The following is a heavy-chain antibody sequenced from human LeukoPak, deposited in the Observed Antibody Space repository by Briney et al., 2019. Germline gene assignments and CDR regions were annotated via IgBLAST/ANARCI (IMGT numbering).Heavy chain of an antibody. D-gene: IGHD2-21*02. J-gene: IGHJ6*02. Sequence: GRSLRLSCAASGFTFKDHGMYWVRQAPGKGLEWVSSINCNSSDKGYADSVKGRFTISRDNAKNSLYLQMNSLRAEDAALYYCAKDRSGTVTADNYYYYYGMNVCGQASTVTVSS. V-gene: IGHV3-9*01. CDR2: INCNSSDK. CDR1: GFTFKDHG. CDR3: AKDRSGTVTADNYYYYYGMNV.